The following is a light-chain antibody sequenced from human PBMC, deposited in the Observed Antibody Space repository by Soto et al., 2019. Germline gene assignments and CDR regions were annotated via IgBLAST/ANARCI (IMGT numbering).Light chain of an antibody. J-gene: IGLJ3*02. CDR3: LLNTGDAWV. V-gene: IGLV7-43*01. Sequence: QAVVTQEPSLTVSPGGTVTVTCASSAGAVTSGSHSNWFQQKPGQTPRPLIYSTTIKYSWTPARFSGSLLGGKAALTLSTVQPEEEADYYCLLNTGDAWVFGGGTKLTVL. CDR2: STT. CDR1: AGAVTSGSH.